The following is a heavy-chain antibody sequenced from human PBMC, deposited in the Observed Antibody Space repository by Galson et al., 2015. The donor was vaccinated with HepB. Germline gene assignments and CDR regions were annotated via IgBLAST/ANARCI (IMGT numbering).Heavy chain of an antibody. Sequence: SLRLSCAASGFKFYNYAMHWLRQAPGKRLEYVSAISSNGDDTWYADSVKGRFTISRDNSKNTLYVQVSTLRPEDTAVYYCSSDAIDVWGQGTMVIVSS. CDR1: GFKFYNYA. CDR3: SSDAIDV. J-gene: IGHJ3*01. V-gene: IGHV3-64*05. CDR2: ISSNGDDT.